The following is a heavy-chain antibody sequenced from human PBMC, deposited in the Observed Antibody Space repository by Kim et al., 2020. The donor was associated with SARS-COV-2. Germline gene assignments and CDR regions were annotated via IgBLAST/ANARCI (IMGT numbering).Heavy chain of an antibody. CDR2: IYYSGST. CDR1: GGSIISGGYY. J-gene: IGHJ4*02. V-gene: IGHV4-31*03. Sequence: SETLSLTCTVSGGSIISGGYYWSWIRQHPGKGLEWIGYIYYSGSTYYNPSLKSRVTISVDTSKNQFSLKLSSVTAADTAVYYCASGEDTAMGYWGQGTLVTVSS. CDR3: ASGEDTAMGY. D-gene: IGHD5-18*01.